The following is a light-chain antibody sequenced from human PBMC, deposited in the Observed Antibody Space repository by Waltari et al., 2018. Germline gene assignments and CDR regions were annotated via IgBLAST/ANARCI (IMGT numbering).Light chain of an antibody. J-gene: IGKJ1*01. CDR2: DAS. Sequence: EILLTQSPATLSFSPGERATLSCRSSQSISSDLAWYQQKPGQAPRLLIYDASNRATGIPARFSGSGSGTDFTLTIGSLEPDDLAVYYCQQRSDWPRTFGQGTKVEIK. V-gene: IGKV3-11*01. CDR3: QQRSDWPRT. CDR1: QSISSD.